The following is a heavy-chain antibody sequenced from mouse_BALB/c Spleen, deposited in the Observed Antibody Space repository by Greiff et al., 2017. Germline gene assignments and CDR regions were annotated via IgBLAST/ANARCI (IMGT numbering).Heavy chain of an antibody. Sequence: VQLQQSGAELVKPGASVKLSCTASGFNIKDTYMHWVKQRPEQGLEWIGRIDPANGNTKYDPKFQGKATITADTSSNTAYLQLSSLTSEDTAVYYCARLESYGNYDFAYWGQGTLVTVSA. CDR1: GFNIKDTY. CDR3: ARLESYGNYDFAY. J-gene: IGHJ3*01. V-gene: IGHV14-3*02. D-gene: IGHD2-1*01. CDR2: IDPANGNT.